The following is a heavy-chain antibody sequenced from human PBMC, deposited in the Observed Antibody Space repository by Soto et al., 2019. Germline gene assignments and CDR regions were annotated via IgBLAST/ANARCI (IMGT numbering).Heavy chain of an antibody. J-gene: IGHJ4*02. Sequence: EVQLVESGGGLVKPGGTLRVSCAASGITFSNVWMTWVRQAPGKGLEWVGRIKSKTDGGTTDYGAPVRGRFTISRDDSKNKLYLQMNSLKTEDTAVYYCTTGRFSSSLYFDSWGQGTLVTVSS. CDR2: IKSKTDGGTT. D-gene: IGHD6-6*01. CDR1: GITFSNVW. CDR3: TTGRFSSSLYFDS. V-gene: IGHV3-15*01.